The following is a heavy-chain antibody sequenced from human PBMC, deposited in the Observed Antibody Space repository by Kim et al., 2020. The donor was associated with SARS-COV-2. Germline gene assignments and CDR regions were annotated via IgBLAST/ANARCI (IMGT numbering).Heavy chain of an antibody. J-gene: IGHJ4*02. CDR3: AKRGYCTGGACYSHFDH. CDR1: GFTLSNYA. Sequence: GGSLRLSCAASGFTLSNYAMAWVRQAPGKGLEWVSTIGTGGDTYYADSVKGRFTISRDIFKNTLYLQTNSLRAEDTATYYCAKRGYCTGGACYSHFDHWGQRTLVTVSS. CDR2: IGTGGDT. D-gene: IGHD2-21*02. V-gene: IGHV3-23*01.